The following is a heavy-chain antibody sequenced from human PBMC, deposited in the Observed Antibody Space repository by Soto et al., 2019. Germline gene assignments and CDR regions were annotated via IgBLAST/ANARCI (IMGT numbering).Heavy chain of an antibody. CDR2: VWYDGSNK. J-gene: IGHJ3*02. V-gene: IGHV3-33*01. Sequence: QVQLVESGGGVVQPGRSLRLSCAASGFIFSSYGMHWVRQAPGKGLEWVAVVWYDGSNKYYADSVKGRFTISRDNSKNTVSMQMNSLKTEDTAVYYCTLLRLGELSSNAFDIWGQGTMVTVSS. CDR1: GFIFSSYG. D-gene: IGHD3-16*02. CDR3: TLLRLGELSSNAFDI.